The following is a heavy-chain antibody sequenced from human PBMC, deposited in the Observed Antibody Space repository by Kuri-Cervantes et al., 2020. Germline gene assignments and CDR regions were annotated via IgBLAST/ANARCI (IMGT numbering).Heavy chain of an antibody. J-gene: IGHJ4*02. CDR1: GGSISRYY. CDR3: ARGSSWYDY. V-gene: IGHV4-59*13. CDR2: MSYSGTT. D-gene: IGHD6-13*01. Sequence: SETLSLTCSVSGGSISRYYWNWIRQPPGKGLEWIGYMSYSGTTNYNPSLQSRVTMSVDTSKNQFSLKLSSVTAADTAVYYCARGSSWYDYWGQGTLVTVSS.